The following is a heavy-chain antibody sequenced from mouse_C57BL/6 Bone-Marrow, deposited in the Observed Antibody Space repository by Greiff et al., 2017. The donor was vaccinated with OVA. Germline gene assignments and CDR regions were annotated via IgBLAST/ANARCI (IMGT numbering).Heavy chain of an antibody. V-gene: IGHV1-75*01. CDR1: GYTFTDYY. Sequence: QVHVKQSGPELVKPGASVKISCKASGYTFTDYYINWVKQRPGQGLEWIGWIFPGSGSTYYNEKFKGKATLTVDKSSSTAYMLLSSLTSEDSAVYFCARKDYGRNYFDYWGQGTTLTVSS. CDR3: ARKDYGRNYFDY. CDR2: IFPGSGST. D-gene: IGHD1-1*01. J-gene: IGHJ2*01.